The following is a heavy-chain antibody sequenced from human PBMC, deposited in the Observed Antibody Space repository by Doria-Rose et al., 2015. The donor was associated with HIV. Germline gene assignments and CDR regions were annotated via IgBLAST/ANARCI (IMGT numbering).Heavy chain of an antibody. CDR2: MNPNSGNT. Sequence: WMGWMNPNSGNTGYAQKFQGRVTMTRNTSMSTAYMELSSLRSEDTAVYYCARARGYYDISAGYYRGNYYGMDVWGQGTAVAVSS. D-gene: IGHD3-9*01. CDR3: ARARGYYDISAGYYRGNYYGMDV. J-gene: IGHJ6*02. V-gene: IGHV1-8*01.